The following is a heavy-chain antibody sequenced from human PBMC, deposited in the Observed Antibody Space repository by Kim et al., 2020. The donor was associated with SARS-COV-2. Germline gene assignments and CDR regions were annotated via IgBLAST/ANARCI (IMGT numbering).Heavy chain of an antibody. CDR3: ARDKGCSGGSCYGSLWFDP. CDR1: GGTFSSYA. V-gene: IGHV1-69*13. CDR2: IIPIFGTA. D-gene: IGHD2-15*01. J-gene: IGHJ5*02. Sequence: SVKVSCKASGGTFSSYAISWVRQAPGQGLEWMGGIIPIFGTANYAQKFQGRVTITADESTSTAYMELSSLRSEDTAVYYCARDKGCSGGSCYGSLWFDPWGQGTLVTVSS.